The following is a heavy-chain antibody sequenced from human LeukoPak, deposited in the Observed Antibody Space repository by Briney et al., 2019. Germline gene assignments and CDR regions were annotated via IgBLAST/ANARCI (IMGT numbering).Heavy chain of an antibody. CDR1: GFTFSSYE. CDR3: ARAKPKNMVRGLIMRRESRYYFDY. CDR2: ISISGSTI. J-gene: IGHJ4*02. D-gene: IGHD3-10*01. V-gene: IGHV3-48*03. Sequence: GGSLRLSCAASGFTFSSYEMNWVRQAPGKGLEWVSYISISGSTIYYADSVKGRFTISRDNSKSTLYIQMNSLRAEDTAVYYCARAKPKNMVRGLIMRRESRYYFDYWGQGTLVTVSS.